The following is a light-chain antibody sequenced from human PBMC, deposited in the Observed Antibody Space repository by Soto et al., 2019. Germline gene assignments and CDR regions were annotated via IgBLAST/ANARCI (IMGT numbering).Light chain of an antibody. CDR3: QQYGSSPQT. CDR1: QSLVSTDGNTY. V-gene: IGKV2-30*01. J-gene: IGKJ1*01. Sequence: DVVMAQSPLSLPVTLGQPSSISCRPSQSLVSTDGNTYLNCFHQRPGKSPRRLIYKVSNRDSGVPERFRGSGSGTDFTLTISRLEPEDFELYYCQQYGSSPQTFGQGTKVDIK. CDR2: KVS.